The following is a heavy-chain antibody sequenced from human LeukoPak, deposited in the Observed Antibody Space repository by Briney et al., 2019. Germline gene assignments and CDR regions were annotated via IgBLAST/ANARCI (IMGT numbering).Heavy chain of an antibody. CDR1: GFTFSSYS. J-gene: IGHJ4*02. CDR3: VRARGYYNPGNDY. CDR2: ISSSSSYI. V-gene: IGHV3-21*01. D-gene: IGHD3-9*01. Sequence: KTGGSLRLSCAASGFTFSSYSMNWVPPAPGKGLEWVSSISSSSSYIYYAYSVKGRFTISTSTTKNSLYLHMNRLRDQDTSVYSCVRARGYYNPGNDYWGPGNLGTVSS.